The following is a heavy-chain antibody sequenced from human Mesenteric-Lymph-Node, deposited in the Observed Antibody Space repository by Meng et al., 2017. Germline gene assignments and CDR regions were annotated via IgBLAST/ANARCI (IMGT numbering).Heavy chain of an antibody. D-gene: IGHD6-13*01. CDR2: IKQDGSEK. Sequence: GGSLRLSCAASGFTFSSYWMSWVRQAPGKGLEWVANIKQDGSEKYYVDSVKGRFTISRDNAKNSLYLQMNSLRAEDTAVYYCARQEYSSSWTDYYYYYGMDVWGQGTTVTVSS. V-gene: IGHV3-7*01. J-gene: IGHJ6*02. CDR1: GFTFSSYW. CDR3: ARQEYSSSWTDYYYYYGMDV.